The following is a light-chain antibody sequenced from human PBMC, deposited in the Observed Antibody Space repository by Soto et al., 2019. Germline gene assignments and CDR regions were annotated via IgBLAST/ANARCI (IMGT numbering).Light chain of an antibody. CDR3: QHYVTSLTT. J-gene: IGKJ1*01. CDR1: QSVTSNY. CDR2: GAS. Sequence: EIGLTQSPGTVSLSPGERATLSCGASQSVTSNYLAWYQQKPGQAPRLLIFGASIRVTGIPDRFIGSGSGTDFTLTISRLEPEDFAVYYCQHYVTSLTTFGQGTKVDIK. V-gene: IGKV3-20*01.